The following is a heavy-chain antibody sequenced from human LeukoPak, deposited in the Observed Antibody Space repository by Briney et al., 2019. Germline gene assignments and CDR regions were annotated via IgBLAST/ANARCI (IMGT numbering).Heavy chain of an antibody. CDR2: ISSSSSYI. CDR1: GFTFSSYS. J-gene: IGHJ4*02. D-gene: IGHD3-9*01. Sequence: GSLRLSFAASGFTFSSYSMNWVRPASGKGLEWVSSISSSSSYIYYSDSVKGRFTISRDNAKNSLYLQMNSLRAEDTAVYYCASARRYFDWLLEYYFDYWGQGTLVTVSS. V-gene: IGHV3-21*01. CDR3: ASARRYFDWLLEYYFDY.